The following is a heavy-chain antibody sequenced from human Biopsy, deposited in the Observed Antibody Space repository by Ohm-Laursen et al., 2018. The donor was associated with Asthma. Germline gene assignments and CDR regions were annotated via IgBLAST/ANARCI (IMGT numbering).Heavy chain of an antibody. CDR3: AKEVFPGWELRRGPDS. Sequence: SLRLLCSSGFTFSNYGMHWVRQAPGKGLDWVAVISFDGTNRNYTDSVKGRFTISRDNSGNTLHLEMNSLRAEDTAVYFCAKEVFPGWELRRGPDSWGQGTLVTVSS. D-gene: IGHD1-26*01. CDR2: ISFDGTNR. CDR1: GFTFSNYG. J-gene: IGHJ4*02. V-gene: IGHV3-30*18.